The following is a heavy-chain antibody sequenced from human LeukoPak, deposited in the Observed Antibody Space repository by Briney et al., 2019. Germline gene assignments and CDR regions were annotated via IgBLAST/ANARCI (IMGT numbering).Heavy chain of an antibody. CDR3: AVIVVVTASTAFDI. D-gene: IGHD2-21*02. J-gene: IGHJ3*02. V-gene: IGHV3-30-3*01. CDR2: ISYDGSNK. Sequence: PGGSLRLSCAASGFTFSSYAMHWVRQAPGKGLEWVAVISYDGSNKYYADSVKGRFTISRDNSKNTLYLQMNSLRAEDTAAYYCAVIVVVTASTAFDIWGQGTMVTVSS. CDR1: GFTFSSYA.